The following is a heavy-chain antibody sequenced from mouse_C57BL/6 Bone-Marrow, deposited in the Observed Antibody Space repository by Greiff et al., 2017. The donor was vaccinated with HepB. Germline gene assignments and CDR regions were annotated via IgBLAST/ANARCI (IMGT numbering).Heavy chain of an antibody. V-gene: IGHV5-16*01. D-gene: IGHD2-1*01. CDR3: ARGLYCYGNYYFDY. CDR2: INYDGSST. J-gene: IGHJ2*01. CDR1: GFTFSDYY. Sequence: EVMLVESEGGLVQPGSSMKLSCTASGFTFSDYYMAWVRQVPEKGLEWVANINYDGSSTYYLDSLKSRFIISRDNAKNILYLQMSSLKSEDTATYYCARGLYCYGNYYFDYWGQGTTLTVSS.